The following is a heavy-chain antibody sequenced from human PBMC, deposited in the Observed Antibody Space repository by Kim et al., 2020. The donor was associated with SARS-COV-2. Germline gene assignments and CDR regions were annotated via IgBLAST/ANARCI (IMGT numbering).Heavy chain of an antibody. CDR2: INWNSNTI. V-gene: IGHV3-9*01. Sequence: LSLTCAASGFTFDDYAMHWVRQAPGKGLEWVSVINWNSNTIGYADPVKGRFTISRDNAKNSLYLQMNSLRAEDTALYYCAKDYDYDSSGPYFDYWGQGTLVTVSS. CDR3: AKDYDYDSSGPYFDY. CDR1: GFTFDDYA. J-gene: IGHJ4*02. D-gene: IGHD3-22*01.